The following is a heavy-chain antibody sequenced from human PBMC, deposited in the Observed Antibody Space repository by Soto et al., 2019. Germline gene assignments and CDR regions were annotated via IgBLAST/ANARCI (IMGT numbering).Heavy chain of an antibody. V-gene: IGHV4-31*03. CDR1: GGSISSGGYF. D-gene: IGHD2-15*01. CDR3: ARGVAI. J-gene: IGHJ3*02. CDR2: IYYSGST. Sequence: QVQLQESCPGLVQPSQTLALTCTVSGGSISSGGYFWSWIRQHPGKGLEWIGSIYYSGSTYCNPSLKSRITISVDKSKNQISLKLSSVPAADTAVYYCARGVAIWGQGTMVTVSS.